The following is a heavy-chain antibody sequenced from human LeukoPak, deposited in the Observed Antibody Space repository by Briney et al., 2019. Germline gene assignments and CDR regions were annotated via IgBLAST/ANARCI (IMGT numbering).Heavy chain of an antibody. CDR2: IYYSGST. J-gene: IGHJ4*02. CDR1: GGSISSYY. V-gene: IGHV4-59*01. CDR3: ARMDSSGYYPVDY. D-gene: IGHD3-22*01. Sequence: SETLSLTCTVSGGSISSYYWSWIRQPPGKGLEWIGYIYYSGSTNYNPSLKSRVTISVDTSKNQFSLKLSSVTAADTAVYYCARMDSSGYYPVDYWGQGTLVTVSS.